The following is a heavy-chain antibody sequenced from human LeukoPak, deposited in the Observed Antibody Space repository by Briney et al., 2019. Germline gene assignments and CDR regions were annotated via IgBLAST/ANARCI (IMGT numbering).Heavy chain of an antibody. J-gene: IGHJ6*02. Sequence: GGSLRLSCAASGVTFSSYAMSWVRQAPGKGLEWVSTISGSGGSAYYADSVKGRFTISRDNSKNTLYLQMISLRAEDTAVYYRAKAHGYSYGYYYYGMDVWGQGTTVTVSS. CDR1: GVTFSSYA. V-gene: IGHV3-23*01. CDR3: AKAHGYSYGYYYYGMDV. CDR2: ISGSGGSA. D-gene: IGHD5-18*01.